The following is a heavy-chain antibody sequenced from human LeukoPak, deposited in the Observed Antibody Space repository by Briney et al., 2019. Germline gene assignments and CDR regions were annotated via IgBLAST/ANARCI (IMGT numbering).Heavy chain of an antibody. CDR3: ARGQWELLPDY. D-gene: IGHD1-26*01. Sequence: ASVKVSCKASGYTFTSYGISWVRQAPGQGLEWMGGIIPIFGTANYAQKFQGRVTITTDESTSTAYMELSSLRSEDTAVYHCARGQWELLPDYWGQGTLVTVSS. J-gene: IGHJ4*02. CDR1: GYTFTSYG. CDR2: IIPIFGTA. V-gene: IGHV1-69*05.